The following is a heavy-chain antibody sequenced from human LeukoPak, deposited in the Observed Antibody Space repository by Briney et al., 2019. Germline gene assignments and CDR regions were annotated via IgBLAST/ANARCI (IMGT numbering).Heavy chain of an antibody. CDR3: ARVNSLGDSSGPVDY. D-gene: IGHD6-25*01. V-gene: IGHV5-51*01. CDR2: IYPGDSDT. Sequence: GESLKISCKGSGYSFTSYWIGWVRQMPGKGLEWMGIIYPGDSDTRYSPSFQGQFTISADKSISTAYLQWSSLKASDTAMYYCARVNSLGDSSGPVDYWGQGTLVTVSS. J-gene: IGHJ4*02. CDR1: GYSFTSYW.